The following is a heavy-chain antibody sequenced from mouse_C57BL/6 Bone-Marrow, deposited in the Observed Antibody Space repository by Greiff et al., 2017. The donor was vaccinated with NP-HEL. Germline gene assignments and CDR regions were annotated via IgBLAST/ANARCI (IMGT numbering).Heavy chain of an antibody. CDR1: GYAFSSSW. D-gene: IGHD1-1*01. J-gene: IGHJ3*01. Sequence: QVQLKESGPELVKPGASVKISCKASGYAFSSSWMNWVKQRPGKGLEWIGRIYPGDGDTNYNGKFKGKATLTADKSSSTAYMQLSSLTSEDSAVYFCARLLREAYWGQGTLVTVSA. V-gene: IGHV1-82*01. CDR2: IYPGDGDT. CDR3: ARLLREAY.